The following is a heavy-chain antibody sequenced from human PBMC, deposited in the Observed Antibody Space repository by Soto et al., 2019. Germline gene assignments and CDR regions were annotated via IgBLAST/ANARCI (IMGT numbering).Heavy chain of an antibody. Sequence: ASVKVSCKASGYTFTGYYMHWVRQAPGQGLEWMGWINPNSGGTNYAQKFQGWVTMTRDTSISTAYMELSRLRSHDTAVYYCARAGDGYSVEFDFDYWGQGTLVTVSS. CDR1: GYTFTGYY. CDR2: INPNSGGT. J-gene: IGHJ4*02. D-gene: IGHD5-18*01. CDR3: ARAGDGYSVEFDFDY. V-gene: IGHV1-2*04.